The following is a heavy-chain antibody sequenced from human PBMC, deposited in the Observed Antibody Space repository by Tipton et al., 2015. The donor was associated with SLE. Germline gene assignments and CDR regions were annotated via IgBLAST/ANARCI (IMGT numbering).Heavy chain of an antibody. CDR1: GFSFSNNG. Sequence: SLRLSCQASGFSFSNNGMHWVRQAPGKGLEWVSFIRYDGSNTYYADSVKGRFIISRDNSKNTLYVQMNSLRPEDTAVYYCTRDIPGGTSDFDYWGQGTLVIVSS. D-gene: IGHD3-16*01. CDR2: IRYDGSNT. CDR3: TRDIPGGTSDFDY. V-gene: IGHV3-30*19. J-gene: IGHJ4*02.